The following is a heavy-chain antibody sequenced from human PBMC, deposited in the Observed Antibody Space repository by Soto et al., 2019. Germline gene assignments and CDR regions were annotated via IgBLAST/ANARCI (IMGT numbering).Heavy chain of an antibody. D-gene: IGHD4-17*01. CDR3: ARDDDYEANGLDY. J-gene: IGHJ4*02. V-gene: IGHV3-33*01. CDR2: IVNDGSDR. Sequence: SLRLSCVGSGFTFSRYGMHWLRQAPGEGLEWMAVIVNDGSDRDYAASVAGRFTISRDNSKSTLYLQMDNLGVDDTAMYYCARDDDYEANGLDYWGQGTLVTVSS. CDR1: GFTFSRYG.